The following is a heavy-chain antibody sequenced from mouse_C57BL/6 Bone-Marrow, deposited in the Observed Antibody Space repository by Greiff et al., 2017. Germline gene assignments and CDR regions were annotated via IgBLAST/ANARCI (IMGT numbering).Heavy chain of an antibody. V-gene: IGHV1-18*01. CDR1: GYTFTDYN. CDR3: ARERRRDSSGLYAMDY. Sequence: EVQLQQSGPELVKPGASVKIPCKASGYTFTDYNMDWVKQSHGQSLEWIGDINPNNGGTIYNQKFKGKATLTVDKSSSTAYMELRSLTSEDTAVYYCARERRRDSSGLYAMDYWGQGTSVTVSS. CDR2: INPNNGGT. J-gene: IGHJ4*01. D-gene: IGHD3-2*02.